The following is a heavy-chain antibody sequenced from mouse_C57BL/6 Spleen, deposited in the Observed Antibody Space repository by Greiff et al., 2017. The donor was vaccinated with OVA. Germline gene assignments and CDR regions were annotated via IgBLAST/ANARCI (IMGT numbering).Heavy chain of an antibody. CDR2: ISYDGSN. V-gene: IGHV3-6*01. CDR1: GYSITSGYY. CDR3: AREGDRSFDY. J-gene: IGHJ2*01. D-gene: IGHD3-3*01. Sequence: EVQVVESGPGLVKPSQSLSLTCSVTGYSITSGYYWNWIRQFPGIKLEWMGYISYDGSNNYNPSLKNRISITRDTSKNQFFLKLNSVTTEDTATYYCAREGDRSFDYWGQGTTLTVSS.